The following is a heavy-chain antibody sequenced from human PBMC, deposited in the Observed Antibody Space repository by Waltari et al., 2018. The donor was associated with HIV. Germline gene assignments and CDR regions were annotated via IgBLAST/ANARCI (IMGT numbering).Heavy chain of an antibody. Sequence: EVQLVESGGGLVQPGESLKLSCAASGFAFSGSAIHWVRQASGKGLVWVAQIRSRANNYATAYAASVKGRFTISRDDSKNTAYLQMNSLKTEDTAVYYCTRQGSMFGEDYWGQGALVTVTS. CDR3: TRQGSMFGEDY. CDR2: IRSRANNYAT. V-gene: IGHV3-73*02. J-gene: IGHJ4*02. CDR1: GFAFSGSA. D-gene: IGHD3-3*01.